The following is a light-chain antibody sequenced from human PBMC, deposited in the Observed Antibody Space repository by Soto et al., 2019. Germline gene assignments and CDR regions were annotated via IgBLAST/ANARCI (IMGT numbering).Light chain of an antibody. CDR3: CSYPGSHTWV. J-gene: IGLJ3*02. CDR1: NSDIGNYNY. CDR2: DVS. V-gene: IGLV2-11*01. Sequence: QSALTQPRSVSGSPGQSVTISCTGTNSDIGNYNYVSWYQQHPGKAPKVMIYDVSKRPSGVPDRFSGSKSGNTASLTISGLQAEDDADYYCCSYPGSHTWVFGGGTKLAVL.